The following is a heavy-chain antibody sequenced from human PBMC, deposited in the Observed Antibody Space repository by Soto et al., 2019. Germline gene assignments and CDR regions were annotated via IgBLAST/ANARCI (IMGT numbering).Heavy chain of an antibody. J-gene: IGHJ6*02. V-gene: IGHV3-21*01. CDR3: ARDYSYEGFYYYYGMDV. Sequence: PGGSLRRSCAASGFTFSSYSMNWVRQAPGKGLEWVSSISSSSSYIYYADSVKGRFTISRDNAKNSLYLQMNSLRAEDTAVYYCARDYSYEGFYYYYGMDVWGQGTTVTVSS. D-gene: IGHD5-18*01. CDR1: GFTFSSYS. CDR2: ISSSSSYI.